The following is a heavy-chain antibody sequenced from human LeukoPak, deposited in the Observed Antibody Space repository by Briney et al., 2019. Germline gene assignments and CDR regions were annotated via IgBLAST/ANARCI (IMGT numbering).Heavy chain of an antibody. J-gene: IGHJ4*02. CDR1: GFSVSSNY. D-gene: IGHD3-16*01. Sequence: GGSLRLSCTASGFSVSSNYMTWVRRAPGKGLDWVSVIFSGGNTYYADSVKGRFTISRDNSKNTLYLQMNSLRAEDTAVYYCARDRGEGTDYWGQGTLVTVSS. CDR3: ARDRGEGTDY. V-gene: IGHV3-53*01. CDR2: IFSGGNT.